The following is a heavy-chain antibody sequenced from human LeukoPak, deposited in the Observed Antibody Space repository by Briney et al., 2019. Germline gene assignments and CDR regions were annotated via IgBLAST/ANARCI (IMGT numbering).Heavy chain of an antibody. V-gene: IGHV3-23*01. CDR2: ISGSGGST. CDR1: GFTFSSYA. CDR3: ATPLDYYDRSDSHQGGD. Sequence: GGSLRLSCAASGFTFSSYAMSWVRQAPGKGLEWVSAISGSGGSTYYADSVKGRFTISRDNFKNSLYLQMNSLRAEDTAVYYCATPLDYYDRSDSHQGGDWGQGTLVTVSS. J-gene: IGHJ4*02. D-gene: IGHD3-22*01.